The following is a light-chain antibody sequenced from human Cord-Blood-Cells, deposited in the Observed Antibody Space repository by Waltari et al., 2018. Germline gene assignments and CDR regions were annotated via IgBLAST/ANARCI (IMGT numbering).Light chain of an antibody. V-gene: IGKV3-20*01. CDR2: GAS. CDR1: QSVSSSY. Sequence: EIVLTQSPGTLSLSPGERATLSCRASQSVSSSYLAWYQQKPGQAPRPLIYGASSRATGIPDRFCGSGSGTDFTLTISRLEPEDFAVYYCQQYGSSPPLTFGGGTKVEIK. CDR3: QQYGSSPPLT. J-gene: IGKJ4*01.